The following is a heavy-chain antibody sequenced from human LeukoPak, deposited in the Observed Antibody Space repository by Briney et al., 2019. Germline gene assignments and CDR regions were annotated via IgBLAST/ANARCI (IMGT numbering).Heavy chain of an antibody. D-gene: IGHD3-3*01. CDR3: ARLPAITSFGVFIKGHFDY. V-gene: IGHV4-34*01. CDR1: GGSFSGYY. CDR2: INHSGST. J-gene: IGHJ4*02. Sequence: SETLSLTCAVYGGSFSGYYWSWIRQPPGKGLEWIGEINHSGSTNYNPSLKSRVTISVDTSKNQFSLKLSSVTAADTAVYYCARLPAITSFGVFIKGHFDYWGQGTLVTVSS.